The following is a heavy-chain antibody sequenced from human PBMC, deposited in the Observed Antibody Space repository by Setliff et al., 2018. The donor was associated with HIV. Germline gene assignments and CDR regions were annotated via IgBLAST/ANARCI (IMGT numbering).Heavy chain of an antibody. J-gene: IGHJ4*02. CDR1: GFTFSGSA. CDR3: TRHSTDPWSLLDY. Sequence: GGSLRLSCAASGFTFSGSAMHWVCQASGKGLEWVGRIRSKGYGSATAYAASVKGRFTISRDDSKNTAYLQMDSLKTEDTAVYYCTRHSTDPWSLLDYWGQGTLVTVSS. V-gene: IGHV3-73*01. CDR2: IRSKGYGSAT. D-gene: IGHD1-1*01.